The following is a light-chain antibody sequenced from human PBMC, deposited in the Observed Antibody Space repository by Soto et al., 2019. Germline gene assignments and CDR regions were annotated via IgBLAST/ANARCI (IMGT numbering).Light chain of an antibody. Sequence: QTVVTQPPSASGTPGQRVTISCSGTTSNIGNHSVNWYQQLPGTAPKLLIYTNNRRPSGVPDRFSGSKSGTSASLAISGLQSEDEADYYCAAWDASLSGYVFGTGTKVTVL. CDR2: TNN. J-gene: IGLJ1*01. V-gene: IGLV1-44*01. CDR3: AAWDASLSGYV. CDR1: TSNIGNHS.